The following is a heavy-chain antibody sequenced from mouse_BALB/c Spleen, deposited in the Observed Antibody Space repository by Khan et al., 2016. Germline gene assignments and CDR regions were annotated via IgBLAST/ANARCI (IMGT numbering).Heavy chain of an antibody. Sequence: EVQLQESGPGLVKPSQSLSLTCTVTGYSITSDYAWNWIRQFPGNKLEWMGYISYSGSTSYKPSLKSRISITRDTSKNQFFLQLNSVTTEDTATYYCARDYYGSSYWYFDVWGAGTTVTVSS. J-gene: IGHJ1*01. CDR2: ISYSGST. CDR1: GYSITSDYA. CDR3: ARDYYGSSYWYFDV. V-gene: IGHV3-2*02. D-gene: IGHD1-1*01.